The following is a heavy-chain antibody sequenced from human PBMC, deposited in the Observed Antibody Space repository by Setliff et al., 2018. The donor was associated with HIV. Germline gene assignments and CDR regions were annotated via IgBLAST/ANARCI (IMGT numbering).Heavy chain of an antibody. CDR1: GGSFSDDS. CDR3: ARRGWNGYKAFDY. V-gene: IGHV4-34*01. D-gene: IGHD5-12*01. CDR2: INHSGST. J-gene: IGHJ4*02. Sequence: ETLSLTCAVYGGSFSDDSWNWIRQPPGKGLEWIGEINHSGSTNYNPSLKSRVTISVDTSKKQFSLNLSSVTAADTAVYYCARRGWNGYKAFDYWGQGALVTVSS.